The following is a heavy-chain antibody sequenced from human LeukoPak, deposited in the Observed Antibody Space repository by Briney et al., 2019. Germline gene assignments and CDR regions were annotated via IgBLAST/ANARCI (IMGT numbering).Heavy chain of an antibody. CDR2: ISSGSSHI. Sequence: GGSLRLSCAASGFTFSRYNMNWVRQAPGKGLEWGSCISSGSSHIYYADSVKGRFTISRDNAKNSLYLQMNSLRAEDTALYYCARDTVGVTDYWGQGTLVTVSS. D-gene: IGHD1-26*01. CDR1: GFTFSRYN. V-gene: IGHV3-21*01. J-gene: IGHJ4*02. CDR3: ARDTVGVTDY.